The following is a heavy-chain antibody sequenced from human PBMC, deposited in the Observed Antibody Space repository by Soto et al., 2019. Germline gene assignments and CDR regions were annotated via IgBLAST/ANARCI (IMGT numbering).Heavy chain of an antibody. CDR1: GGSISSGDYY. CDR2: MYYSEST. J-gene: IGHJ5*02. Sequence: ASETLSLTCTVSGGSISSGDYYWGWIRQPPGKGLEWIGSMYYSESTYYNPSLKSRVTISVDTSKNQFSLKLSSVTAADTAVYYCARDSSQPYDILTAAGSRGGSNWFDPWGQGTLVTVSS. CDR3: ARDSSQPYDILTAAGSRGGSNWFDP. V-gene: IGHV4-39*02. D-gene: IGHD3-9*01.